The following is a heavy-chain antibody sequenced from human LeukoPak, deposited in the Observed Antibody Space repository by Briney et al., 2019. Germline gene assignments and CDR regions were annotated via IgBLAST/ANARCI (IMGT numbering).Heavy chain of an antibody. Sequence: PSETLSLTCTVSGGSFSSSSYYWGWIRQPPGKGLEWIGSIYYSGSTYYNPSLKSRVTISVDTSKNQLSLKLRSVTAADTAVYYCARGLGGSSGCFGYWGQGTLVTVSS. CDR2: IYYSGST. CDR1: GGSFSSSSYY. D-gene: IGHD6-19*01. CDR3: ARGLGGSSGCFGY. J-gene: IGHJ4*02. V-gene: IGHV4-39*07.